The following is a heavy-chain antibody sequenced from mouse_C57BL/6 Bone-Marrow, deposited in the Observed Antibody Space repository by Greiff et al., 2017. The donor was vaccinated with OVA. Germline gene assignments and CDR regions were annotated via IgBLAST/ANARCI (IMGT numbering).Heavy chain of an antibody. CDR3: ARTGLIYDEYDRPYSYAMDY. V-gene: IGHV1-52*01. Sequence: QVQLQQPGAELVRPGSSVKLSCKASGYTFTSYWMHWVKQRPIQGLEWIGNIDPSDSETHYNQKFKDKATLTVDKSSSTAYMQLSSLTSEDSAVSYCARTGLIYDEYDRPYSYAMDYWGQGTSVTVSS. CDR1: GYTFTSYW. D-gene: IGHD2-4*01. CDR2: IDPSDSET. J-gene: IGHJ4*01.